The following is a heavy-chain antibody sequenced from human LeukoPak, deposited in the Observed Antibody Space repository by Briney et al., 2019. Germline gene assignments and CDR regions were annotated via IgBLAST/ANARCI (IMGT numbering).Heavy chain of an antibody. CDR1: GYTLTELS. CDR2: FDPEDGET. V-gene: IGHV1-24*01. CDR3: ATDSVAAAGRLYYYYMDV. D-gene: IGHD6-13*01. Sequence: ASVKVSCKVSGYTLTELSMHWVRQAPGKGLEWMGGFDPEDGETIYAQKFQGRVTMTEDTSTDTAYMELSSLRSEDTAVYYCATDSVAAAGRLYYYYMDVWGKGTTVTVSS. J-gene: IGHJ6*03.